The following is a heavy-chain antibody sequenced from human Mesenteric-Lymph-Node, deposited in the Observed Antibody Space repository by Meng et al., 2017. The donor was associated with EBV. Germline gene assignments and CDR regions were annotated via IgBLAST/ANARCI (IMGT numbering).Heavy chain of an antibody. D-gene: IGHD3-3*01. J-gene: IGHJ4*02. V-gene: IGHV4-34*01. CDR1: GGSFSGYY. Sequence: GQLQHWGAGLLKPSGTLSLTCAVYGGSFSGYYWTWIRQPPGRGLEWIGEINHSGSTNHNPSLKSRVTISADTSKDQFSLKLSSVTAADTAVYYCARGYAGYYGKLFDYWGQGTLVTVSS. CDR2: INHSGST. CDR3: ARGYAGYYGKLFDY.